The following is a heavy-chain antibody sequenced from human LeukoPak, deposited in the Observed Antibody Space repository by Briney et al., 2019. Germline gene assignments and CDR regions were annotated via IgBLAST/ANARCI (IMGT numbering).Heavy chain of an antibody. D-gene: IGHD1-26*01. J-gene: IGHJ6*03. CDR1: GDSISSYY. Sequence: PSETLSLTCTVSGDSISSYYWSWIRQPPGKGLEWIGYIYYSGRTNYNPSLKSRVTISVDTSKNQFSLKLSSVTAADTAVYYCARSRSPYYYYYYMDVWGKGTTVTVSS. V-gene: IGHV4-59*01. CDR3: ARSRSPYYYYYYMDV. CDR2: IYYSGRT.